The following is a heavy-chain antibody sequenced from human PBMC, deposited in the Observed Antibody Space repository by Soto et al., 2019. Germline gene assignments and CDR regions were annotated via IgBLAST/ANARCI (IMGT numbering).Heavy chain of an antibody. J-gene: IGHJ1*01. Sequence: SVKVSGEASGGAFSSYAISWVRQSPGRGLEWMGGIIPIFGTANYAQKFQGRVTITADESTSTAYMELSSLRSEDTAVYYCAREYGLYCSDGSGYPGLRTWRHATLVTVS. V-gene: IGHV1-69*01. CDR1: GGAFSSYA. CDR2: IIPIFGTA. D-gene: IGHD2-15*01. CDR3: AREYGLYCSDGSGYPGLRT.